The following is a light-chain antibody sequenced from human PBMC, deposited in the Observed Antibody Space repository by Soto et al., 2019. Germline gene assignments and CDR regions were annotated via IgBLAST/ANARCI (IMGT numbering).Light chain of an antibody. CDR3: QQSYSTPQT. Sequence: DIQMTQSPSSLSASVGDRVTITCRASQSIRSYLNWYQQKPGKAPKLLIYAASTLLGGVPSRFSGSGSGTDFSLTISSLQPEDFATYYCQQSYSTPQTFGHGTRLEI. CDR2: AAS. V-gene: IGKV1-39*01. J-gene: IGKJ2*01. CDR1: QSIRSY.